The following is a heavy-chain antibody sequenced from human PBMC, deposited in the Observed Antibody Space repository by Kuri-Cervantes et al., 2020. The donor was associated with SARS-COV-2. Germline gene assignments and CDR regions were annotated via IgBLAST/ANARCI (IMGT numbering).Heavy chain of an antibody. CDR1: GFTCSDYA. V-gene: IGHV3-11*06. D-gene: IGHD3-10*01. CDR2: ISSSSSYT. Sequence: GWALRLSGAASGFTCSDYAMSWILQAPGKGLEWVSYISSSSSYTNYADSVKGRFTISRDNARNSLYLEMNSLGVEETALYYCVRVLVRGLMSRRYFDFWGQGTLVTVSS. CDR3: VRVLVRGLMSRRYFDF. J-gene: IGHJ4*02.